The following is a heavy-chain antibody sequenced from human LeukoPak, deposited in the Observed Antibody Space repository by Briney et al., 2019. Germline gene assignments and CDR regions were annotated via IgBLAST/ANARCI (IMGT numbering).Heavy chain of an antibody. CDR2: ISSSGSTI. CDR1: GFTFSSYE. CDR3: AKGGQQLVIDY. D-gene: IGHD6-13*01. J-gene: IGHJ4*02. Sequence: PGGSLRLSCAASGFTFSSYEMNWVRQAPGKGLEWVSYISSSGSTIYYADSVKGRFTISRDNAKNPLYLQMNSLRAEDTAVYYCAKGGQQLVIDYWGQGTLVTVSS. V-gene: IGHV3-48*03.